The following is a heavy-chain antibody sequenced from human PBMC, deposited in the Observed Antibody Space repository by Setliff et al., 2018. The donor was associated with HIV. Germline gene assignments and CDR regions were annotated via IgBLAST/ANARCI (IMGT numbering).Heavy chain of an antibody. Sequence: SVKVSCKASGGAFISHTFTWVRQAPGQGLEWMGRIIPILGIPNYAQNFQGRVTITADKSTSTAYLYLSSLRSEDTAVYYCVTGEGLRFWGQGTLVTVSS. D-gene: IGHD2-15*01. V-gene: IGHV1-69*02. CDR3: VTGEGLRF. J-gene: IGHJ4*02. CDR2: IIPILGIP. CDR1: GGAFISHT.